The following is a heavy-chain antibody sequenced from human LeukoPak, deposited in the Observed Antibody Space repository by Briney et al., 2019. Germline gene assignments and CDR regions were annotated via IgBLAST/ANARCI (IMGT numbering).Heavy chain of an antibody. CDR1: GFTFSSYS. CDR3: AREGCSSTSCYWEDAFDI. D-gene: IGHD2-2*01. Sequence: GGSLRLSCAASGFTFSSYSMSWVRQAPGKGLEWVSSISSSSSYIYYADSVKGRFTISRDNAKNSLYLQMNSLRAEDTAVYYCAREGCSSTSCYWEDAFDIWGQGTMVTVSS. J-gene: IGHJ3*02. CDR2: ISSSSSYI. V-gene: IGHV3-21*01.